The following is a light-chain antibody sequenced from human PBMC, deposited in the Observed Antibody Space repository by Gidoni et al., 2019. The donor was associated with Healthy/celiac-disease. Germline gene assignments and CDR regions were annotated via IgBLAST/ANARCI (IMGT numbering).Light chain of an antibody. CDR1: QSVSSY. CDR2: DAS. CDR3: QQRSNCPRT. Sequence: EIVLTQSPATLSLSPGERATLSCRASQSVSSYLAWYQQKPGQAPRLLIYDASNRATGIPARFSGSGSGTDFTLTISSLEPEDFAVYYWQQRSNCPRTFGQGTKVEIK. J-gene: IGKJ1*01. V-gene: IGKV3-11*01.